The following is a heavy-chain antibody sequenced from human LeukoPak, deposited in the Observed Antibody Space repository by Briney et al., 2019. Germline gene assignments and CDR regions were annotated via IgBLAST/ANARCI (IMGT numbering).Heavy chain of an antibody. V-gene: IGHV3-66*01. CDR3: ARDRGSGLDY. J-gene: IGHJ4*02. CDR2: IYSGGYT. CDR1: GFTVSSNY. Sequence: GGSLRLSCAASGFTVSSNYMSWVRQAPGKGLEWISIIYSGGYTYYADSVKGRFTISRDNSKNTLYLQMNSLRAEDTAVYYCARDRGSGLDYWGQGTLVTVSS. D-gene: IGHD3-10*01.